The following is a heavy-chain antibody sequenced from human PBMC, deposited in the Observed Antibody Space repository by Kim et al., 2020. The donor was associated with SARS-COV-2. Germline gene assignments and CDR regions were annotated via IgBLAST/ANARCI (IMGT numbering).Heavy chain of an antibody. Sequence: SETLSLTCAVYGGSFSGYYWSWIRQPPGKGLEWIGEINHSGSTNYNPSLKSRVTISVDTSKNQFSLKLSSVTAADTAVYYCARGSGVATSGFYYYYGMDVWGQGTTVTVSS. CDR3: ARGSGVATSGFYYYYGMDV. CDR2: INHSGST. D-gene: IGHD5-12*01. V-gene: IGHV4-34*01. J-gene: IGHJ6*02. CDR1: GGSFSGYY.